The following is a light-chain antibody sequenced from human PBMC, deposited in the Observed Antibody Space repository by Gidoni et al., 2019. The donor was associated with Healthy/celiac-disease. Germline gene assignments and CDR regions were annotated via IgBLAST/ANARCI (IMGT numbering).Light chain of an antibody. CDR2: DVS. Sequence: QSALTQPRSVSGSPGQSVTISCTGTSSDVGGYNHVSWYQQHPGKAPQLMIYDVSKRPSGVPDRFSGSKSGNTASLTISGLQAEDEADYYCCSYAGSYTFVFGGGTKLTVL. J-gene: IGLJ2*01. V-gene: IGLV2-11*01. CDR3: CSYAGSYTFV. CDR1: SSDVGGYNH.